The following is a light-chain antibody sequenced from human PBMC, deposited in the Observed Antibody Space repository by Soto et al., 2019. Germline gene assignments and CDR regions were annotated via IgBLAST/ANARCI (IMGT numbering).Light chain of an antibody. CDR2: GEY. Sequence: IGLTEAPGTLFVSRGQEATLSCRSIKSVDRNYLAWYQQKPGQTPRLIIYGEYGRADGIPTRFSGSGFATAFNPTISTLETADFAVYYCQQSGTPPSVTFGQGTRLEIK. J-gene: IGKJ5*01. V-gene: IGKV3-20*01. CDR1: KSVDRNY. CDR3: QQSGTPPSVT.